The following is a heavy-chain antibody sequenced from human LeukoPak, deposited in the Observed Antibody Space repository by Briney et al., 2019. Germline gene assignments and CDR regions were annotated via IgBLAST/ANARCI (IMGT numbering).Heavy chain of an antibody. CDR3: AREGEYYSESGNLVDASDV. CDR1: GGTFTHYV. D-gene: IGHD3-10*01. CDR2: IAPISGTP. V-gene: IGHV1-69*06. J-gene: IGHJ3*01. Sequence: SVKVSCKASGGTFTHYVISWVRQAPGQGREWMGGIAPISGTPMYAPRFQGRVTISAHTSTYTAFMEMSSMTSEDKAMYDCAREGEYYSESGNLVDASDVWGQGTMVTVSA.